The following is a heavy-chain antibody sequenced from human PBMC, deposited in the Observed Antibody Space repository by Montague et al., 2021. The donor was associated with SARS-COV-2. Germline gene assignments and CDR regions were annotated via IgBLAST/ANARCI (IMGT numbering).Heavy chain of an antibody. Sequence: SETLSLTCTVSGGSISSGGSYYWSWIWQPPGKGLEWIGYFYYSGSTNYNPSFKSRLSISGDTSKNQFSLEVTSVTAADTAVYYCARGTYSGVDSDGYYYYHGMDVWGQGTTVTVSS. CDR3: ARGTYSGVDSDGYYYYHGMDV. CDR1: GGSISSGGSYY. CDR2: FYYSGST. D-gene: IGHD1-26*01. J-gene: IGHJ6*02. V-gene: IGHV4-61*01.